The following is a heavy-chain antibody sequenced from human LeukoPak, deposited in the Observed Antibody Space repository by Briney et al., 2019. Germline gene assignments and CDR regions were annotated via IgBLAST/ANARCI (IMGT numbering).Heavy chain of an antibody. J-gene: IGHJ4*02. CDR1: GYTFTSYG. V-gene: IGHV1-69*13. CDR3: ARVVAAAGSAFDY. CDR2: IIPIFGTA. Sequence: ASVKVSCKASGYTFTSYGISWVRRAPGQGLEWMGGIIPIFGTANYAQKFQGRVTITADESTSTAYMELSSLRSEDTAVYYCARVVAAAGSAFDYWGQGTLVTVSS. D-gene: IGHD6-13*01.